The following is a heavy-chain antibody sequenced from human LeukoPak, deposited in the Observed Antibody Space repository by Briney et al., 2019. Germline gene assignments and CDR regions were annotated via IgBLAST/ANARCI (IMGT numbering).Heavy chain of an antibody. V-gene: IGHV5-51*01. D-gene: IGHD1-14*01. J-gene: IGHJ4*02. CDR3: ARRPEYYFDY. CDR1: GYSFTNYW. Sequence: GESLKNSCQASGYSFTNYWIGWVRQMPGKGLEWMGIIFPGDSGTRYNPSFEAQVTMSVDKSIRTAYLQWSSLKASDTAMYYCARRPEYYFDYWGQGILVSVSS. CDR2: IFPGDSGT.